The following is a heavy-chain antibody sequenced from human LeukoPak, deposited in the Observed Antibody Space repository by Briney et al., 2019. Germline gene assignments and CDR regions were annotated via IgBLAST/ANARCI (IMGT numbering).Heavy chain of an antibody. CDR1: GFTFSHFW. CDR2: ISYDGSNK. V-gene: IGHV3-30-3*01. D-gene: IGHD2-2*01. CDR3: ARAPYCSSTSCYRGYLDY. Sequence: GGSLRLSCAASGFTFSHFWMSWVRQAPGKGLEWAAVISYDGSNKYSADSVKGRFTISRDNSKNTLYLQMNSLRAEDTAVYSCARAPYCSSTSCYRGYLDYWGQGTLVTVSS. J-gene: IGHJ4*02.